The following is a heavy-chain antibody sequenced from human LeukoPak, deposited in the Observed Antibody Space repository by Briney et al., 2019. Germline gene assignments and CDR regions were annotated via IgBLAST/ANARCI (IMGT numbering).Heavy chain of an antibody. CDR2: IYYSGST. V-gene: IGHV4-31*03. J-gene: IGHJ4*02. D-gene: IGHD5-12*01. Sequence: TSETLSLTCTVSGGSISSGGYYWSWIRQHPGKGLEWIGYIYYSGSTYYNPSLKSRVTISVDTSKNQFSLKLSSVTAADTAVYYCARGSPIVAMMGAFDYWGQGTLVTVSS. CDR1: GGSISSGGYY. CDR3: ARGSPIVAMMGAFDY.